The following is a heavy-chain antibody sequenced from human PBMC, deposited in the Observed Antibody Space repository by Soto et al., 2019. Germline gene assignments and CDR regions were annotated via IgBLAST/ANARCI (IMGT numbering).Heavy chain of an antibody. CDR2: ISSSSSTI. CDR1: GFTFSSYS. Sequence: GGSLRLSCAASGFTFSSYSMSRVRQAPGKGLEWVSYISSSSSTIYYADSVKGRFTISRDNAKNSLYLQMNSLRGEDTAVYYCARDRGYCSSTSCYTPYYYYGMDVWGQGTTVTVSS. J-gene: IGHJ6*02. CDR3: ARDRGYCSSTSCYTPYYYYGMDV. V-gene: IGHV3-48*01. D-gene: IGHD2-2*02.